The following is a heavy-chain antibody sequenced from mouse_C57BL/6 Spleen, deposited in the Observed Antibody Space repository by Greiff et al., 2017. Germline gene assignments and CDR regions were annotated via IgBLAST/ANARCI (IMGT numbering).Heavy chain of an antibody. D-gene: IGHD2-5*01. CDR2: IDPANCNT. CDR1: GFNIKNTY. J-gene: IGHJ2*01. V-gene: IGHV14-3*01. CDR3: ARGVVTDY. Sequence: LVASVAELVRPGASVKLSCTASGFNIKNTYMHWVKQRPEPGLAWIGRIDPANCNTKSAPKFQGKATITADTSSNTAYLQLSSLTAEDTAIYYCARGVVTDYWGQGTTLTVSS.